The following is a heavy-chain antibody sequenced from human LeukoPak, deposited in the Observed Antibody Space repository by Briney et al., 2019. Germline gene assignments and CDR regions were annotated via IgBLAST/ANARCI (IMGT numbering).Heavy chain of an antibody. J-gene: IGHJ4*02. CDR2: KYYRSKWYK. CDR3: ARGSPGIAAAGTSDY. V-gene: IGHV6-1*01. CDR1: GDSVSTNSAA. D-gene: IGHD6-13*01. Sequence: SQTLSLTCAIAGDSVSTNSAAWNWIRQSPSRGLEWRGRKYYRSKWYKEYGGSVRSRIPINPDTPKNQFSLQLNSVTPEDTAVYYCARGSPGIAAAGTSDYWGQGTLVTVSS.